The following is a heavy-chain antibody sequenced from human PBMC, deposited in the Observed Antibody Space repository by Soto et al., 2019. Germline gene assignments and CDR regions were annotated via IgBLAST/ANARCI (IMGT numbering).Heavy chain of an antibody. CDR3: ARACCSSTCCYNCYYYYYGMDF. Sequence: PSETLSLTCAVYGGSFSGYYWSWIRQPPGKGLEWIGEINHSGSTNYNPSLKSRVTISVDTSKNQFSLKLSSVTAADTAVYYCARACCSSTCCYNCYYYYYGMDFSGQGTTVTVS. CDR2: INHSGST. D-gene: IGHD2-2*02. V-gene: IGHV4-34*01. CDR1: GGSFSGYY. J-gene: IGHJ6*02.